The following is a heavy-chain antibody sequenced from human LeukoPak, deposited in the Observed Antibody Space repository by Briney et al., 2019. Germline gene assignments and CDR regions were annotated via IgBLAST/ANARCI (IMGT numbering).Heavy chain of an antibody. CDR1: GFTFRSYE. CDR2: LSSSGSAF. CDR3: ARDLFYGSGSQFDP. Sequence: GGSLRLSCEDSGFTFRSYEMNWVRQAPGKGLEWIAYLSSSGSAFSYADSVKGRFTISRDNAKNSLYLQMYSLRVEDTAVYYCARDLFYGSGSQFDPRGQGTLVTVSS. D-gene: IGHD3-10*01. J-gene: IGHJ5*02. V-gene: IGHV3-48*03.